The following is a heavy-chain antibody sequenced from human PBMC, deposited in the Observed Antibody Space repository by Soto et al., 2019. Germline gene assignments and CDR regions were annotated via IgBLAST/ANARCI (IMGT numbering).Heavy chain of an antibody. CDR3: ARDLTRLRPSYYYYYGMDV. Sequence: GGSLRLSCAASGFNFGDNTIHWVRQAPGKGLEWVSLINWDSSEKYYADSVRGRFTISRDNAKNSLYLQMNSLRAEDTAVYYCARDLTRLRPSYYYYYGMDVWGQGTTVTVSS. J-gene: IGHJ6*02. V-gene: IGHV3-43*01. CDR2: INWDSSEK. D-gene: IGHD5-12*01. CDR1: GFNFGDNT.